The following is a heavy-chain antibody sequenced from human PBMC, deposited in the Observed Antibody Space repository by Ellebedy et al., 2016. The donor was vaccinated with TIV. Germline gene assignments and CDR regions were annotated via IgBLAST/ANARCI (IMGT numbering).Heavy chain of an antibody. CDR1: GGTFSSYA. CDR3: ARERAYCSGGSCYSGRNWFDP. D-gene: IGHD2-15*01. V-gene: IGHV1-69*13. CDR2: IIPIFGTA. Sequence: SVKVSCXASGGTFSSYAISWVRQAPGQGLEWMGGIIPIFGTANYAQKFQGRVTITADESTSTAYMELSSLRSEDTAVYYCARERAYCSGGSCYSGRNWFDPWGQGTLVTVSS. J-gene: IGHJ5*02.